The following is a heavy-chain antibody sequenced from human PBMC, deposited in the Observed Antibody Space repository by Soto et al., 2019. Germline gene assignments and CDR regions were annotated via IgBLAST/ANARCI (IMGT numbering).Heavy chain of an antibody. D-gene: IGHD2-15*01. CDR1: GGSISSYY. CDR3: ARHGGRRAYCSGGSCPDAFDI. J-gene: IGHJ3*02. CDR2: IYYSGST. V-gene: IGHV4-59*08. Sequence: SETMSLTCTVSGGSISSYYWSWIRKPPGKGLEWIGYIYYSGSTNYNPSLKSRVTISVDTSKNQFSLKLSSVTAADTAVYYCARHGGRRAYCSGGSCPDAFDIWGQGTMVTVSS.